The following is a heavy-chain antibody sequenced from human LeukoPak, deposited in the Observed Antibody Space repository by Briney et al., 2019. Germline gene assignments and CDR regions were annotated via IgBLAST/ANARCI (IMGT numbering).Heavy chain of an antibody. Sequence: ASVKVSCKASGYTFTSYGISWVRQAPGQGLEWMGWISAYNGNTNFAQKLQGRATMTTDTSTSTAYMELRSLRSDDTAVYYCARDRGGSYSGSYYAFRGRETHDAFDIWGQGTMVTVSS. J-gene: IGHJ3*02. D-gene: IGHD1-26*01. CDR1: GYTFTSYG. CDR3: ARDRGGSYSGSYYAFRGRETHDAFDI. V-gene: IGHV1-18*01. CDR2: ISAYNGNT.